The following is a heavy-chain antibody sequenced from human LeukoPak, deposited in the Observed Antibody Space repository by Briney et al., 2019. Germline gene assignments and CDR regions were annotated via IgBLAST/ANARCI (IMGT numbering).Heavy chain of an antibody. J-gene: IGHJ6*03. Sequence: SGGSLRLACAASGFTFSSYWMSWVRQAPGKGLEWVTNIKQDGSEKYYVDSVKGRFTISRDNAKNSLYLQMNSLRAEDTAVYYCARADEAVASFYYYYYYMDVWGKGTTVTISS. CDR1: GFTFSSYW. CDR3: ARADEAVASFYYYYYYMDV. CDR2: IKQDGSEK. D-gene: IGHD6-19*01. V-gene: IGHV3-7*04.